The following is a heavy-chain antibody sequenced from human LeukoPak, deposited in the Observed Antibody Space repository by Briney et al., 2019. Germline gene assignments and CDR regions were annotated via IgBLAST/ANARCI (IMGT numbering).Heavy chain of an antibody. CDR1: GYSFTSYW. D-gene: IGHD4-23*01. CDR3: ARQHDYGGNPRLEFFDY. J-gene: IGHJ4*02. V-gene: IGHV5-51*01. CDR2: IYPGDSDT. Sequence: GGSLKISCKGSGYSFTSYWIGWGRQMPGKGLEWMGIIYPGDSDTRYSPSFQGQVTISSDKSISTAYLQWSSLKASDTAMYYCARQHDYGGNPRLEFFDYWGQGTLVTVSS.